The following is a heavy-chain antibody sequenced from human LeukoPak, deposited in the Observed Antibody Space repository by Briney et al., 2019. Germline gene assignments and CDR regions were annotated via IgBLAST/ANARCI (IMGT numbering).Heavy chain of an antibody. D-gene: IGHD3-10*01. J-gene: IGHJ4*02. V-gene: IGHV3-23*01. CDR1: GFTFSSYA. CDR2: ISSSGVST. CDR3: ARVTYGSGTYRAFDY. Sequence: GGSLRLSCAASGFTFSSYAISWVRQAPGKGLECVSGISSSGVSTYYADSVKGRFTISRDNSKNTLYLQMNSLRAEDTAVYYCARVTYGSGTYRAFDYWGQGTLVTVSS.